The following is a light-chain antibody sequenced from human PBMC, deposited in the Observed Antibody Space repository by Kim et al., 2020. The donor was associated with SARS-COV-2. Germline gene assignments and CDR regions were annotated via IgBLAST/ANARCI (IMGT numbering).Light chain of an antibody. CDR2: GAS. CDR3: QQYGSSPYT. Sequence: EIALTQSPGTLSLSPGETATLSCRASQSIRSNFLAWYQQKPGQAPRLLIFGASSRAAGIPDRFSASESGANFSLTISRLEPEDFAVYYCQQYGSSPYTFGQGTKLEIK. CDR1: QSIRSNF. J-gene: IGKJ2*01. V-gene: IGKV3-20*01.